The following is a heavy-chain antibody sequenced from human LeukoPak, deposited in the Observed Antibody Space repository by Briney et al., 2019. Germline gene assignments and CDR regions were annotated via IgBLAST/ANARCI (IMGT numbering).Heavy chain of an antibody. Sequence: GRSLRLSCAASGFTFSSYGMHWVRQAPDKGLEWEAVISYDGSNKYYADSVKGRFTISRDNSKNTLYLQMNSLRAEDTAVYYCAKISSGDPDYFDSWGQGSLVTVSS. V-gene: IGHV3-30*18. D-gene: IGHD1-14*01. CDR1: GFTFSSYG. CDR2: ISYDGSNK. CDR3: AKISSGDPDYFDS. J-gene: IGHJ4*02.